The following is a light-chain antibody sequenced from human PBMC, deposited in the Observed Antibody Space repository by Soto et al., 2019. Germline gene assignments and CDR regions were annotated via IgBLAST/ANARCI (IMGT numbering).Light chain of an antibody. Sequence: QSVLTQPPSASGTPGQRGTISCSGSGSNIGSSTGNWYQQLPGTAPKLLIYSNNQWPSGVPDRFSGSKSGTSASLAIGGLQSQDEADYYCAAWDDSLNAYVFGTGTKVTVL. V-gene: IGLV1-44*01. CDR2: SNN. CDR1: GSNIGSST. J-gene: IGLJ1*01. CDR3: AAWDDSLNAYV.